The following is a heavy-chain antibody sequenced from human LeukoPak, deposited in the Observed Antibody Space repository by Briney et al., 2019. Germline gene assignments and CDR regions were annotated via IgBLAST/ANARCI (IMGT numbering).Heavy chain of an antibody. J-gene: IGHJ1*01. D-gene: IGHD6-6*01. V-gene: IGHV4-34*01. CDR3: ARSSKRGGIAARPRYFQH. CDR1: GGSFSGYY. CDR2: INHSGST. Sequence: LSETLSLTCAVYGGSFSGYYWSWIRQPPGKGLEWIGEINHSGSTNYNPSLKSRVTISVDTSKNQFSLKLSSVTAADTAVYYCARSSKRGGIAARPRYFQHWGQGTLVTVSS.